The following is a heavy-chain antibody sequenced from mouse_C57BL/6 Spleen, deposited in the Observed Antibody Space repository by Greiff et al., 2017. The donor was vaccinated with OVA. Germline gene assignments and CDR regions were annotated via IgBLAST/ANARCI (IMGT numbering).Heavy chain of an antibody. J-gene: IGHJ2*01. CDR1: GYTFTSYW. Sequence: VQLQQPGAELVRPGTSVKLSCKASGYTFTSYWMHWVKQRPGQGLEWIGVIDPSDSYTNYNQKFKGKATLTVDTSSSTAYMQLSSLTSEDSAVYYCARMVDYWGQGTTLTVSS. CDR2: IDPSDSYT. CDR3: ARMVDY. V-gene: IGHV1-59*01.